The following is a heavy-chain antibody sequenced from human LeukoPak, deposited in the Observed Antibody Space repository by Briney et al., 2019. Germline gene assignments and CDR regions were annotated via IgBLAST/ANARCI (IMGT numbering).Heavy chain of an antibody. D-gene: IGHD5-18*01. J-gene: IGHJ5*02. CDR3: ARVGPGYSYGYVWFDP. V-gene: IGHV6-1*01. CDR1: GDSVSSNSAA. CDR2: TYYRSKWYN. Sequence: SQTLSLTCAISGDSVSSNSAAWNWIRQSPSRGLEWLGRTYYRSKWYNDYAVSVKSRITINPDTSKNQFSLRLNSVTPEDTAVYYCARVGPGYSYGYVWFDPWGQGTLVTVSS.